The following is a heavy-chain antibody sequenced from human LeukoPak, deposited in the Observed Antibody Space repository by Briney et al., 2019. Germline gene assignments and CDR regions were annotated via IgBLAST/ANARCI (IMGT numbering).Heavy chain of an antibody. CDR3: ARDWNAAAAFDY. J-gene: IGHJ4*02. V-gene: IGHV3-21*01. CDR2: ISSSSSYI. Sequence: GGSLRLSCTASGFTFRSYSMNWVRQAPGKGLEWVSSISSSSSYIYYAESVKGRFTISRDNAKNSLYLQMNSLRAEDTAVYYCARDWNAAAAFDYWGQGTLVTASS. CDR1: GFTFRSYS. D-gene: IGHD6-13*01.